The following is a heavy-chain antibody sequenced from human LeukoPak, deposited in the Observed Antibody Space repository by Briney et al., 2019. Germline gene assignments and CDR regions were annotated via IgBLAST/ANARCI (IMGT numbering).Heavy chain of an antibody. J-gene: IGHJ4*02. CDR1: GFTFSSYG. V-gene: IGHV3-30*18. CDR3: AKAPFDY. CDR2: ISYDGSNK. Sequence: PGRSLRLSCAASGFTFSSYGMHWVRQAPGKGLEWVAVISYDGSNKYYADSVEGRFTISRDNSKNTLYLQMNSLRAEDTAVYYCAKAPFDYWGQGTLVTVFS.